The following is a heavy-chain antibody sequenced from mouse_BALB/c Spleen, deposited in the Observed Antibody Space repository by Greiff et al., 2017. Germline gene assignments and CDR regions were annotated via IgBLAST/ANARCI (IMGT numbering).Heavy chain of an antibody. CDR3: ARVPSTMITTKGYYFDY. J-gene: IGHJ2*01. V-gene: IGHV2-9*02. CDR2: IWAGGST. D-gene: IGHD2-4*01. CDR1: GFSLTSYG. Sequence: VKLMESGPGLVAPSQSLSITCTVSGFSLTSYGVHWVRQPPGKGLEWLGVIWAGGSTNYNSALMSRLSISKDNSKSQVFLKMNSLQTDDTAMYYCARVPSTMITTKGYYFDYWGQGTTLTVSS.